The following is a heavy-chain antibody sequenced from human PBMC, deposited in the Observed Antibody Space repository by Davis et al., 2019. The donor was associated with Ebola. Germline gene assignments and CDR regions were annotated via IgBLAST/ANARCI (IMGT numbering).Heavy chain of an antibody. Sequence: GGSLRLSCAASGFTFSSYAMSWVRQAPGKGLEWVSAISGSGGSTYYAGSVKGRFTVSRDNSKKTMYLQMNNLRAEDTAVYYCATTPPGGILVLFDFWGQGTLVTVSS. J-gene: IGHJ4*02. CDR3: ATTPPGGILVLFDF. V-gene: IGHV3-23*01. CDR2: ISGSGGST. CDR1: GFTFSSYA. D-gene: IGHD3-16*02.